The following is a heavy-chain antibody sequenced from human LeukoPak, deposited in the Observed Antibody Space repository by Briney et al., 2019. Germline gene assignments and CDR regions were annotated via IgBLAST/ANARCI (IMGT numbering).Heavy chain of an antibody. CDR2: ITYDGSNK. CDR1: GFTFSSYA. Sequence: GGSLRLSCAASGFTFSSYAMHWVRQAPGKGLEWVAVITYDGSNKYYADSVKGRFTISRDNAKGSLYLQMNSLRAEDTAVYYCARKGGSGPPDAFDIWGQGTMVTVSS. J-gene: IGHJ3*02. V-gene: IGHV3-30-3*01. D-gene: IGHD6-25*01. CDR3: ARKGGSGPPDAFDI.